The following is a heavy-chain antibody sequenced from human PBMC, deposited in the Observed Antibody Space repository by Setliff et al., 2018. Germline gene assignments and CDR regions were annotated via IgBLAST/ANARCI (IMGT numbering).Heavy chain of an antibody. CDR1: GGSISSGGYS. CDR3: ARGNGDYFDY. CDR2: IYHSGST. J-gene: IGHJ4*02. D-gene: IGHD4-17*01. Sequence: SETLSLTCAVSGGSISSGGYSWSWIRQPPGKGLEWIGYIYHSGSTYYNPSLKSRVTISLDRSKNQFSLKLSCMTAADTAVYYCARGNGDYFDYWGQETLVTVSS. V-gene: IGHV4-30-2*01.